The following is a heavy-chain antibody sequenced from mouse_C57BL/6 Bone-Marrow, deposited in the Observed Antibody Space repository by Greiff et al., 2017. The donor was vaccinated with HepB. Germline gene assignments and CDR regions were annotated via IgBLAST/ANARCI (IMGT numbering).Heavy chain of an antibody. CDR1: GFTFSSYA. J-gene: IGHJ2*01. CDR3: ARAGYPYFDY. D-gene: IGHD2-2*01. Sequence: EVKLVESGGGLVKPGGSLKLSCAASGFTFSSYAMSWVRQTPEKRLAWVATISDGGSYTYYPDNVKGRFTISRDNAKNNLYLQMSHLKSEDTAMYYCARAGYPYFDYWGQGTTLTVSS. V-gene: IGHV5-4*03. CDR2: ISDGGSYT.